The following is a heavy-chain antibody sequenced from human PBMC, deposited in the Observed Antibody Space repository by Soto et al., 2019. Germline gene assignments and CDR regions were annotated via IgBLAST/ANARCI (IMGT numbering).Heavy chain of an antibody. Sequence: GASVKVSCKASGYTFTNYEISWVRQATGQGLEWMGWMNPGSGNPGYAHKFQGRVTMTRNISISTAYMELSSLGSDDTAIYYCARMASSGSLNWFDPWGQGTLVTVSS. CDR2: MNPGSGNP. J-gene: IGHJ5*02. V-gene: IGHV1-8*01. CDR3: ARMASSGSLNWFDP. CDR1: GYTFTNYE. D-gene: IGHD3-10*01.